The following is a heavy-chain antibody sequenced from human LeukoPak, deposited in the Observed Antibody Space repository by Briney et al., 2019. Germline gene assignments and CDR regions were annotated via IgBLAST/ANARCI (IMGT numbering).Heavy chain of an antibody. CDR2: IIPIFGKA. V-gene: IGHV1-69*05. D-gene: IGHD1-14*01. Sequence: SVKVSCKASGGTFSSYAISWVRQAPGQGVEWMGGIIPIFGKANYAQKFQGRVTITTDESTSTAYMELSSLRSEDTAVYYCARDLSIPPTQYYFDYWGQGTLVTVSS. J-gene: IGHJ4*02. CDR1: GGTFSSYA. CDR3: ARDLSIPPTQYYFDY.